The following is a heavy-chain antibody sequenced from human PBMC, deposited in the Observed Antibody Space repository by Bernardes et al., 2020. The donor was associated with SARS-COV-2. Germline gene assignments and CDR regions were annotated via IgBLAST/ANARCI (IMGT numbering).Heavy chain of an antibody. Sequence: SVKVSCKASGGTFTSYAYIWVRPAPGQGLEWMGRSMTVFDATNYAQKFQGRVTLTADKPTNTAYVAQSSLTSEDTAVYYCARQPAPYSADSGSIYGIDVWGQGTTITVSS. D-gene: IGHD5-12*01. CDR1: GGTFTSYA. CDR2: SMTVFDAT. J-gene: IGHJ6*02. V-gene: IGHV1-69*06. CDR3: ARQPAPYSADSGSIYGIDV.